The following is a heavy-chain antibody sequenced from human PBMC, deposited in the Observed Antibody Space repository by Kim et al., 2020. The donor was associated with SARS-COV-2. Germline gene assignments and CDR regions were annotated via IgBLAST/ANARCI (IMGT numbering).Heavy chain of an antibody. D-gene: IGHD5-12*01. CDR1: GGSISSGGYY. CDR3: ARDKRLRFRYYFDY. CDR2: IYYSGST. Sequence: SETLSLTCTVSGGSISSGGYYWSWIRQHPGKGLEWIGYIYYSGSTYYNPSLKSRVTISVDTSKNQFSLKLSSVTAADTAVYYCARDKRLRFRYYFDYWGQGTLVTVSS. J-gene: IGHJ4*02. V-gene: IGHV4-31*03.